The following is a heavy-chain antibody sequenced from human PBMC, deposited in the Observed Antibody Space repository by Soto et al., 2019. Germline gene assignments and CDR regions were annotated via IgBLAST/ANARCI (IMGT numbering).Heavy chain of an antibody. CDR1: GGSISNAAYS. CDR3: ARRLDDFWSGYYGMDV. J-gene: IGHJ6*02. D-gene: IGHD3-3*01. V-gene: IGHV4-30-2*03. CDR2: IYPSGMP. Sequence: SETLSLTCTVSGGSISNAAYSWSWIRQPPGKGLEWIGYIYPSGMPFYNPSLRSRVTISVDTSKNQFSLKLSSVTAADTAVYYCARRLDDFWSGYYGMDVWGQGTTVTVSS.